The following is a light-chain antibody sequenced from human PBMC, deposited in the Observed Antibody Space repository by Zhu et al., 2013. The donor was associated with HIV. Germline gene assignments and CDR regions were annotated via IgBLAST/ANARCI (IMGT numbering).Light chain of an antibody. CDR1: QNIRNF. J-gene: IGKJ1*01. CDR3: QQRTNWPPWT. V-gene: IGKV3-15*01. Sequence: EIVMTQSPVILSVSPGERATLSCRASQNIRNFLAWFQQKPGQAPRLLIYGASTRATGVPDRFSASGFGTEFTLSISSLEPEDFAVYYCQQRTNWPPWTFGQGTKVEIK. CDR2: GAS.